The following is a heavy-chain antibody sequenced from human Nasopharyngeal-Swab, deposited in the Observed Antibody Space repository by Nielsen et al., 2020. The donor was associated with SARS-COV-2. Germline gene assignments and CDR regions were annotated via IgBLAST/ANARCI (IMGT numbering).Heavy chain of an antibody. CDR2: ISYDGINK. D-gene: IGHD6-19*01. V-gene: IGHV3-30*04. Sequence: GESLKISCAASEFTFRTYAMSWVRQAPGKGLEWVAVISYDGINKYYADSVKGRFTISRDNSKNTLFLQMNSLRAEDTAVYYCAREPSFYSSGWGYYFDYWGQGTLVTVSS. CDR1: EFTFRTYA. J-gene: IGHJ4*02. CDR3: AREPSFYSSGWGYYFDY.